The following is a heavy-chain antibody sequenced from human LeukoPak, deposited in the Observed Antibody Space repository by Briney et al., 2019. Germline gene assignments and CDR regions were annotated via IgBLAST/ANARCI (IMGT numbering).Heavy chain of an antibody. CDR2: INAGNGNI. CDR3: ASAYLLYTGSYTYFDY. V-gene: IGHV1-3*01. Sequence: ASVKVSCKASGHTSTTYAIHWVRQAPGQGLEWMGWINAGNGNIKYSQKLQGRVTITGDTSASTAYMELSSLRSEDTAVYYCASAYLLYTGSYTYFDYWGQGTLVTVSS. CDR1: GHTSTTYA. D-gene: IGHD1-26*01. J-gene: IGHJ4*02.